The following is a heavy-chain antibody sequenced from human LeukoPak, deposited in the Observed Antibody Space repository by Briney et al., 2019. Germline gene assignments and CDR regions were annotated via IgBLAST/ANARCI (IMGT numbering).Heavy chain of an antibody. D-gene: IGHD1-7*01. Sequence: GRSLRLSCAASGFTFSSYGMHWVHQAPGKGLEWVAVIWYDGSNKYYADSVKGRFTISRDNSKITLYLQMNSLRAEDTAVYYCARDRSPTGNTSGDNWFDPWGQGTLVTVSS. CDR2: IWYDGSNK. V-gene: IGHV3-33*01. J-gene: IGHJ5*02. CDR3: ARDRSPTGNTSGDNWFDP. CDR1: GFTFSSYG.